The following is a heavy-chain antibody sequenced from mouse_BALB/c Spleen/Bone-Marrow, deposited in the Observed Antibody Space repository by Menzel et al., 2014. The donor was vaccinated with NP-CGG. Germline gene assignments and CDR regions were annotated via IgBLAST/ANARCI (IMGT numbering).Heavy chain of an antibody. D-gene: IGHD2-4*01. CDR1: GFTFSSYA. Sequence: EVQGVESGGGLAKPGGSLKLSCAASGFTFSSYAMSGVRQTPEKRLEWVASISSGGSTYYPDSVKGRFTISRDNARNILYLQMSSLRSEDTAMYYCARGGGYDYGSWFAYWGQGTLVTVSA. CDR3: ARGGGYDYGSWFAY. CDR2: ISSGGST. V-gene: IGHV5-6-5*01. J-gene: IGHJ3*01.